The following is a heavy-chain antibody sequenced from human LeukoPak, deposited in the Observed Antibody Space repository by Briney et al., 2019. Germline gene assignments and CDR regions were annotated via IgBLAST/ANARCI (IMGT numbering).Heavy chain of an antibody. CDR3: ARAQYYYDSSGYFHFDY. D-gene: IGHD3-22*01. CDR2: IYTSGST. CDR1: GGPISSGSYY. J-gene: IGHJ4*02. V-gene: IGHV4-61*02. Sequence: SETLSLTCTVSGGPISSGSYYWSWIRQPAGKGLEWIGRIYTSGSTNYNPSLKSRVTISVDTSKNQFSLKLSSVTAADTAVYYCARAQYYYDSSGYFHFDYWGQGTLVTVSS.